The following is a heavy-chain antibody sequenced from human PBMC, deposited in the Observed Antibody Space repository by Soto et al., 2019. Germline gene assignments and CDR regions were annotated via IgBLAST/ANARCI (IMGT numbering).Heavy chain of an antibody. CDR3: ARQIYGDSSLDY. V-gene: IGHV4-39*01. D-gene: IGHD4-17*01. CDR1: GGSISSGSYY. J-gene: IGHJ4*02. Sequence: SETLSLTCTVSGGSISSGSYYWGWIRQPPGKGLEWIGSIYYSGSTYYNPSLKSRVTISADTSKNQFSLKLSSVTAADTAVYYCARQIYGDSSLDYWGQGTLVTVSS. CDR2: IYYSGST.